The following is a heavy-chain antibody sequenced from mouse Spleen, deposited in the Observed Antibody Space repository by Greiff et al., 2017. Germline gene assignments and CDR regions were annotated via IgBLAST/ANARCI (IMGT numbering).Heavy chain of an antibody. CDR2: IYPGNVNT. Sequence: VQLQESGPELVKPGASVRISCKASGYTFTSYYIHWVKQRPGQGLEWIGWIYPGNVNTKYNEKFKGKATLTADKSSSTAYMQLSSLTSEDSAVYFCARYGNYYFDYWGQGTTLTVSS. V-gene: IGHV1S56*01. CDR3: ARYGNYYFDY. D-gene: IGHD2-1*01. J-gene: IGHJ2*01. CDR1: GYTFTSYY.